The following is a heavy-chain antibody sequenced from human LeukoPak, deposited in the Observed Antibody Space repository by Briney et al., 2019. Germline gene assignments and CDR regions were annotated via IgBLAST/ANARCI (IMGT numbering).Heavy chain of an antibody. CDR3: ASRIAAAVTLGAFDI. CDR2: IKEDGSEK. D-gene: IGHD6-13*01. Sequence: GGSLRLSCAASGFTFSLHWMSWVRQAPGKGLEWVANIKEDGSEKYYVDSVKGRFTISRDNSKNTLYLQVNSLRAEDTAVYYCASRIAAAVTLGAFDIWGQGTMVTVSS. V-gene: IGHV3-7*01. CDR1: GFTFSLHW. J-gene: IGHJ3*02.